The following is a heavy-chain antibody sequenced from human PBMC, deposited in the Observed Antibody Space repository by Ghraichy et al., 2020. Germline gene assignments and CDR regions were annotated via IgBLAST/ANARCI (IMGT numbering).Heavy chain of an antibody. CDR1: GFTFSSYA. CDR3: AIPDYYGSGSYWVFDY. CDR2: ISYDGSNK. V-gene: IGHV3-30-3*01. Sequence: GGSLRLSCAASGFTFSSYAMHWVRQAPGKGLEWVAVISYDGSNKYYADSVKGRFTISRDNSKNTLYLQMNSLRAEDTAVYYCAIPDYYGSGSYWVFDYWGQGTLVTVSS. D-gene: IGHD3-10*01. J-gene: IGHJ4*02.